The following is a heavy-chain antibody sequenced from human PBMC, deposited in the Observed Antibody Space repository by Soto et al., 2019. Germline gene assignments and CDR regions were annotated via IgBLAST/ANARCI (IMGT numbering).Heavy chain of an antibody. D-gene: IGHD3-10*01. Sequence: QVQLVESGGGVVQPGRSLRLSCAASGFAFTYYGMHWVREGPDKGLEWVAIISYDGSDKYYADSVKGRFTISRDTSKNTLYLQMNSLRPEDTALYYCVGGQYYFDYRGQGTLVIVSS. CDR3: VGGQYYFDY. CDR2: ISYDGSDK. V-gene: IGHV3-30*03. CDR1: GFAFTYYG. J-gene: IGHJ4*02.